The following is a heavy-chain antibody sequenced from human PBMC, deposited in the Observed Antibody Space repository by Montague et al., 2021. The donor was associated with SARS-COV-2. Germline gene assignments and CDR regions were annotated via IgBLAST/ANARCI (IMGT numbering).Heavy chain of an antibody. D-gene: IGHD3-10*01. CDR3: ARHGVLWFGVAENWFDP. V-gene: IGHV4-59*08. CDR2: IYYIGST. Sequence: SETLSLTCTVSGVSISSDYWSWIRQPPGKGLEWIGCIYYIGSTNYNPSLKSRVTISVDTSKNPFSLKLSSVTAADTAVYYCARHGVLWFGVAENWFDPWGQGTLVTVSS. J-gene: IGHJ5*02. CDR1: GVSISSDY.